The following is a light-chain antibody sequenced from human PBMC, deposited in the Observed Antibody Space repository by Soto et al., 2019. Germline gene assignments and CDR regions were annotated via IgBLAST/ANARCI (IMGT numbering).Light chain of an antibody. V-gene: IGLV2-14*01. J-gene: IGLJ1*01. CDR3: SSYTSSSTSYV. CDR1: ISDVGGYNY. CDR2: EVG. Sequence: QSVLTQPASVSGSPGQSITISCTGTISDVGGYNYVSWYQQHPGKAPKLMIYEVGNRPSGVSNRFSGSKSGNTASLTISGLQAEDEADYYCSSYTSSSTSYVFGTGTKVTVL.